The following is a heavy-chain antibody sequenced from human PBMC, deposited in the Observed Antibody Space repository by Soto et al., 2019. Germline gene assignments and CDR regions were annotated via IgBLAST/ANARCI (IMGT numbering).Heavy chain of an antibody. V-gene: IGHV3-23*01. CDR3: AKSLRSFDWLLNPLDY. CDR2: ISGSGGST. CDR1: GFTFSSYA. J-gene: IGHJ4*02. Sequence: EVQLLESGGGLVQPGGSLRLSCAASGFTFSSYAMSWVRQAPGKGLEWGSVISGSGGSTYYADSVKGRFTISRDNSKNTLDLQVNSLRAEDTAVYYCAKSLRSFDWLLNPLDYWGQGTLVTVSS. D-gene: IGHD3-9*01.